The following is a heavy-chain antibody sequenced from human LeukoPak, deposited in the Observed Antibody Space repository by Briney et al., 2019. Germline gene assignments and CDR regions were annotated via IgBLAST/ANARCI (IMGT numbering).Heavy chain of an antibody. J-gene: IGHJ4*02. CDR1: GYTFNAYH. CDR2: INPTSGGT. CDR3: ARDHEPVPSANSPDY. D-gene: IGHD1-1*01. Sequence: ASVKVSCKASGYTFNAYHIHWVRQAPGQGLEWTGWINPTSGGTNYAQKFQGRVTVTRDTSISTAYMELSRLRSDDTAFYYCARDHEPVPSANSPDYWGQGTLVTVSS. V-gene: IGHV1-2*02.